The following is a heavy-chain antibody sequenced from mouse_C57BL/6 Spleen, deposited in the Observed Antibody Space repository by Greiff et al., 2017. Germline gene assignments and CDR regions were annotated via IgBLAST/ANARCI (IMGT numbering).Heavy chain of an antibody. CDR1: GFTFSDSG. J-gene: IGHJ3*01. CDR2: ISSGSSTI. V-gene: IGHV5-17*01. CDR3: ASFYNPVAY. Sequence: EVQLVESGGGLVKPGGSLKLSCAASGFTFSDSGMHWVRQAPEKGLEWVAYISSGSSTIYYADTVKGRFTISRDNAMNTLFLQMTSLRSEDTAMYYCASFYNPVAYWGQGTLVTVSA. D-gene: IGHD6-1*01.